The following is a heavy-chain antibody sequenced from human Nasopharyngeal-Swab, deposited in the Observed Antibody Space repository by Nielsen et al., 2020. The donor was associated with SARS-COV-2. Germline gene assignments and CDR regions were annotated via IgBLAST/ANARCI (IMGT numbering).Heavy chain of an antibody. V-gene: IGHV3-23*01. D-gene: IGHD3-22*01. CDR3: AKRDDYYERSGLGD. CDR2: ISSSGGST. CDR1: GFIFSNSA. Sequence: GESLKISCAVSGFIFSNSAMSWVRQAPGKGLEWVSAISSSGGSTYYADSVKGRFTISRDNSKNTLYLQMNSLRAEDTAVYYCAKRDDYYERSGLGDWGQGTLVTVSS. J-gene: IGHJ4*02.